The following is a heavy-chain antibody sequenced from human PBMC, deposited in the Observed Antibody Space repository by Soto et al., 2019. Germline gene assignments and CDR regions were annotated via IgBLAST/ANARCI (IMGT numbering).Heavy chain of an antibody. CDR1: GYSFTSYW. CDR2: IYPGDSDT. D-gene: IGHD4-17*01. V-gene: IGHV5-51*01. Sequence: GESLKISCKGSGYSFTSYWIGWVRQMPGKGLEWLGIIYPGDSDTRYSPSFQGRFTISRDNSKNTLYLQMNSLRAEDTAVYYCARADYGDSYGMDVWGQGTTVTVSS. CDR3: ARADYGDSYGMDV. J-gene: IGHJ6*02.